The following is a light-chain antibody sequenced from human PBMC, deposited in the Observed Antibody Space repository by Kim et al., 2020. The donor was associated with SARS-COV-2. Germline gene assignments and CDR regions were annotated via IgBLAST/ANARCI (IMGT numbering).Light chain of an antibody. Sequence: GDRVTITCRASQSIISYLNWYQQKPGKAPTLLIYGASSLQSGVPSRFSGSGSGTDYTLTISSLQPEDFAIYFCQQTYSTPITFGQGTRLEIK. CDR2: GAS. V-gene: IGKV1-39*01. CDR1: QSIISY. CDR3: QQTYSTPIT. J-gene: IGKJ5*01.